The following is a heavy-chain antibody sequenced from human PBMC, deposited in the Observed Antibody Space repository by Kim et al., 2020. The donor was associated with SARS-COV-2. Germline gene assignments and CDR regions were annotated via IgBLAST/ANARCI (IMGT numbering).Heavy chain of an antibody. CDR3: ARVQGGSYYGSLFDI. Sequence: ADSVKGRFTISRDNYKNTLYLQMNSLRAEDTAVYYCARVQGGSYYGSLFDIWGQGTMVTVSS. J-gene: IGHJ3*02. D-gene: IGHD3-10*01. V-gene: IGHV3-30*01.